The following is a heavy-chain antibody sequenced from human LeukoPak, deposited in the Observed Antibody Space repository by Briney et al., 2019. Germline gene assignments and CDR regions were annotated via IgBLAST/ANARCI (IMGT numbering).Heavy chain of an antibody. CDR2: IYYSGST. D-gene: IGHD1-14*01. CDR3: ARGRSRIIDY. J-gene: IGHJ4*02. V-gene: IGHV4-59*01. CDR1: GGSISGYY. Sequence: SETLSLTCTVSGGSISGYYWSWIRQPPGKGLEWIGYIYYSGSTNYNPSLKSRVTISVDTSRTQFSLKLSSVTAADTAVYYCARGRSRIIDYWGQGTLVTVSS.